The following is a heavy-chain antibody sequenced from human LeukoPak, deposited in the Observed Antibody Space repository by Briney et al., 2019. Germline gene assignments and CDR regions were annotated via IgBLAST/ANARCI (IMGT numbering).Heavy chain of an antibody. V-gene: IGHV4-31*03. CDR2: VHYSGYT. J-gene: IGHJ5*02. CDR1: GGSISSDGHY. CDR3: ARGSAASNYDWFDP. D-gene: IGHD4-11*01. Sequence: SETLSLTCTVSGGSISSDGHYWSWIRQHPGKGLEWIGYVHYSGYTFYNPSLKSRLTISVDTSKSQFSLKLSSVTVADTAVYYCARGSAASNYDWFDPWGQGTLVTVSS.